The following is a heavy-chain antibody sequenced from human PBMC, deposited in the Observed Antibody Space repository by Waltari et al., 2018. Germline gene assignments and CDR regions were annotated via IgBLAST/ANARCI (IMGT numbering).Heavy chain of an antibody. CDR3: ARPLNPGPYNWFDP. CDR2: IYYSGTT. Sequence: QLQLQESGPGLVKPSETLSLTCSVSGGSISSSRYHWGWIRQPPGKGLEWIGSIYYSGTTYYNPSLKSRVTISVDTSKNLFSLRLSSVTAADTAVYFCARPLNPGPYNWFDPWGQGTLVTVSS. V-gene: IGHV4-39*01. D-gene: IGHD7-27*01. CDR1: GGSISSSRYH. J-gene: IGHJ5*02.